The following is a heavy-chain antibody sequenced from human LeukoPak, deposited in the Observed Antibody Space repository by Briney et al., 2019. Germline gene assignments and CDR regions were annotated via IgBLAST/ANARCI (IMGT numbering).Heavy chain of an antibody. CDR2: IYSGGST. J-gene: IGHJ4*02. D-gene: IGHD3-22*01. CDR3: ARGPLGHYYDSSGYYD. Sequence: GGSLRLSCAASGFTVSSNYMSWVRQAPGKGLEWVSVIYSGGSTYYADSVEGRFTISRDNSKNTLYLQMNSLRAEDTAVYYCARGPLGHYYDSSGYYDWGQGTLVTVSS. V-gene: IGHV3-66*02. CDR1: GFTVSSNY.